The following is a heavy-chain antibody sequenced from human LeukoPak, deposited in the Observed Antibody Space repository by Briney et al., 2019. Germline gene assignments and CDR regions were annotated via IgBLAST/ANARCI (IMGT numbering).Heavy chain of an antibody. CDR2: INHSGST. Sequence: SETLSLTCAVYGGSFSGYYWSWIRQPPGKGLEWIGEINHSGSTNYNPSLKSRVTLSVNTSKNQFSLKLSSVPAEDTAVYYCARGASYYGSGSYYAPTYYFDYWGQGTLVTVSS. D-gene: IGHD3-10*01. V-gene: IGHV4-34*01. CDR1: GGSFSGYY. J-gene: IGHJ4*02. CDR3: ARGASYYGSGSYYAPTYYFDY.